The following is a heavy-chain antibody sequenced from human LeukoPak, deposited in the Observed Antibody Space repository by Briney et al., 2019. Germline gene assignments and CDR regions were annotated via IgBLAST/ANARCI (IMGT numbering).Heavy chain of an antibody. CDR2: ISWNSGSI. J-gene: IGHJ4*02. V-gene: IGHV3-9*03. CDR1: EFTFDDYA. Sequence: GGSLRLSCAASEFTFDDYAMHWVRQAPGKGLEWVSGISWNSGSIGYADSVKGRFTISRDNAKNSLYLQMNSLRAEDMALYYCAKGITKTTGTPVDYWGQGTLVTVSS. CDR3: AKGITKTTGTPVDY. D-gene: IGHD1-1*01.